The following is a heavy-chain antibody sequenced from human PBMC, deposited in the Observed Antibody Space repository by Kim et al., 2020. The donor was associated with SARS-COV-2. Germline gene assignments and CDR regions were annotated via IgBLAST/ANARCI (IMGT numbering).Heavy chain of an antibody. J-gene: IGHJ3*02. CDR1: GFSFSDSA. Sequence: GGSLRLSCAASGFSFSDSAMHWVRQASGKGLEWVGRIRSKANSYATTYAASVKGRLTISRDASKNAAYLQMNSLKTEDTAVYYCNRVPGTALAFWDAYD. CDR2: IRSKANSYAT. CDR3: NRVPGTALAFWDAYD. V-gene: IGHV3-73*01. D-gene: IGHD3-3*02.